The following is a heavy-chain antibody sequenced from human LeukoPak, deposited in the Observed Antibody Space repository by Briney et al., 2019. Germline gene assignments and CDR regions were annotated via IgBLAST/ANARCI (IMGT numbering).Heavy chain of an antibody. Sequence: SETLSLTCAVYGGSFSGYYWSWIRQPAGKGLEWIGRIYTSGSTNYNPSLKSRVTISVDTSKNQFSLKLSSMTAADTAVYYCAKDAVRGSGRINWFDSWGQGTLVTVSS. V-gene: IGHV4-4*07. CDR3: AKDAVRGSGRINWFDS. CDR2: IYTSGST. D-gene: IGHD3-10*01. CDR1: GGSFSGYY. J-gene: IGHJ5*01.